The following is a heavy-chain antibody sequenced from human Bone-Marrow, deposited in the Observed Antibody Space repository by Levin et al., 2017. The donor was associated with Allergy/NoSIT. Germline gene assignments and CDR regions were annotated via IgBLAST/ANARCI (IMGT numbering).Heavy chain of an antibody. CDR2: INSDGSST. CDR3: ARGGYTGPNNWFDP. J-gene: IGHJ5*02. Sequence: QSGGSLRLSCAASGFTFSSYWMHWVRQAPGKGLVWVSRINSDGSSTSYADSVKGRFTISRDNAKNTLYLQMNSLRAEDTAVYYCARGGYTGPNNWFDPWGQGTLVTVSS. V-gene: IGHV3-74*01. CDR1: GFTFSSYW. D-gene: IGHD3-22*01.